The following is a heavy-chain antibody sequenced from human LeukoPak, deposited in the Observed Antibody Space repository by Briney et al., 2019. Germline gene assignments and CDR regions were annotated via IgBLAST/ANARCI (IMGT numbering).Heavy chain of an antibody. J-gene: IGHJ4*02. D-gene: IGHD3-9*01. CDR1: GFTFSDYY. CDR3: ARDNGDDIWDS. CDR2: ISSSSSYT. V-gene: IGHV3-11*06. Sequence: GGSLRLSCAASGFTFSDYYMSWIRQAPGKGLEWVSYISSSSSYTNYADSVKGRFTISRDNARNSLYMHMNSLRAEDTAVYYCARDNGDDIWDSWGQGTLVTVSS.